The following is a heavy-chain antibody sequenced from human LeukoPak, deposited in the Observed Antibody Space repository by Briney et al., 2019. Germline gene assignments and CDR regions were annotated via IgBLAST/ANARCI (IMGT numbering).Heavy chain of an antibody. CDR3: ARGFGELSSRYYFDY. CDR1: GGSISSYY. Sequence: PSETLSLTCTVSGGSISSYYWSWIRQPPGKGLEWIGYIYYSGSTNYNPSLMSRVTISVDTSKNQFSLKLSSVTAADTAVYYCARGFGELSSRYYFDYWGQGTLVTVSS. V-gene: IGHV4-59*01. CDR2: IYYSGST. D-gene: IGHD3-10*01. J-gene: IGHJ4*02.